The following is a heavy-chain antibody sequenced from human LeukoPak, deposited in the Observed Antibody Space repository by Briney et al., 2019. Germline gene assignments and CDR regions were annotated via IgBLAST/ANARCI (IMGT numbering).Heavy chain of an antibody. CDR3: ASLWTIDY. CDR2: INPNSGGT. J-gene: IGHJ4*02. V-gene: IGHV1-2*02. CDR1: GGTFSSYV. Sequence: ASVKVSCKASGGTFSSYVITWVRQAPGQGLEWMGWINPNSGGTNYAQKFQGRVTMTRDTSISTAYMELSRLRSDDTAVYYCASLWTIDYWGQGTLVTVSS. D-gene: IGHD2/OR15-2a*01.